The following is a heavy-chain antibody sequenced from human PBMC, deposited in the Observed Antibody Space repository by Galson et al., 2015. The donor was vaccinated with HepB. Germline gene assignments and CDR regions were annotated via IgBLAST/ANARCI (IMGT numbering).Heavy chain of an antibody. J-gene: IGHJ4*02. V-gene: IGHV4-59*08. CDR3: ARLRSGVSDY. D-gene: IGHD2-8*01. CDR1: GGFISSYY. Sequence: ETLSLTCTVSGGFISSYYWSWIRQPPGKGLEWIGYIYSSGSANYNPSLKSRVTMSVDTSKNQFSLKLRFVTAADTAVYYYARLRSGVSDYWGQGTLVTVSS. CDR2: IYSSGSA.